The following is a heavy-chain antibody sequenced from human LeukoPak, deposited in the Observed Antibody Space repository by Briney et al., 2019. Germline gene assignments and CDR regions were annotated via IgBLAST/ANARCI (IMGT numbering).Heavy chain of an antibody. CDR1: GGSTSSSGYY. D-gene: IGHD6-19*01. CDR2: IYNSGST. J-gene: IGHJ4*02. CDR3: AGLDSGAVHL. V-gene: IGHV4-39*01. Sequence: SETLSLTCTVSGGSTSSSGYYWGWVRQPPGKGLEWIGSIYNSGSTYYNPSLKSRVTISVDTSKNQFSLKVSSVTAADTAVYYCAGLDSGAVHLWGQGTLVTVSS.